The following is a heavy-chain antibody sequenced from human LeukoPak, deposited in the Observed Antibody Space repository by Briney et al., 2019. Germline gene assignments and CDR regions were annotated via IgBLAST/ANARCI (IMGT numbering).Heavy chain of an antibody. D-gene: IGHD6-6*01. CDR2: ISGGGGNT. V-gene: IGHV3-23*01. CDR3: AKWKYSNSGIDDY. Sequence: GGSLRLSCVASGFSFGSYAMNWVRQAPGKGLEWVSVISGGGGNTYYPDSVKGRFTISRDNSKNTLYLQVNSLRAEDTAVYYCAKWKYSNSGIDDYWGQGTLVTVSS. J-gene: IGHJ4*02. CDR1: GFSFGSYA.